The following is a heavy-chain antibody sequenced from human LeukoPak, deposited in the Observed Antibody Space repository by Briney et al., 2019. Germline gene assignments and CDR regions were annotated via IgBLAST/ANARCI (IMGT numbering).Heavy chain of an antibody. V-gene: IGHV5-51*01. CDR2: IYPGDSDT. J-gene: IGHJ5*02. CDR3: ARLTPIVVVPAARWFDP. CDR1: GYSFTSYW. Sequence: GESLKISCKGSGYSFTSYWIGWVRQMPGKGLEWMGIIYPGDSDTRYSPSFQGQVTISADKSISTAYLQWSSLKASDTAMYYCARLTPIVVVPAARWFDPWGQGTLVTVSS. D-gene: IGHD2-2*01.